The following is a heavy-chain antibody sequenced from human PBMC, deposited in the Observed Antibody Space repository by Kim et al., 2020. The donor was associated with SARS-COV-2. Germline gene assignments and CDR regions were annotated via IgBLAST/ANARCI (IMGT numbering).Heavy chain of an antibody. Sequence: GGTTYYADSVKGRFTISRDNSKNTLYLQLNSLTAEDTGVYYCAKEIRPKDYWGQGTLVTVSS. CDR2: GGTT. V-gene: IGHV3-23*01. CDR3: AKEIRPKDY. J-gene: IGHJ4*02. D-gene: IGHD1-1*01.